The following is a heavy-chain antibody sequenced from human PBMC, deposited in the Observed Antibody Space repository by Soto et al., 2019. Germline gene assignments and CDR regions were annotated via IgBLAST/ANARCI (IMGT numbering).Heavy chain of an antibody. J-gene: IGHJ2*01. Sequence: ASVKVSCKASGYTFTSCAMHWVRQAPGQRLEWMGWINAGNGNTKYSQKFQGRVTITRDTSESTAYMELSSLRSEDTAVYYCARKRWENIVATRTGLYWYFDLWGRGTLVTVSS. D-gene: IGHD5-12*01. CDR1: GYTFTSCA. CDR2: INAGNGNT. V-gene: IGHV1-3*01. CDR3: ARKRWENIVATRTGLYWYFDL.